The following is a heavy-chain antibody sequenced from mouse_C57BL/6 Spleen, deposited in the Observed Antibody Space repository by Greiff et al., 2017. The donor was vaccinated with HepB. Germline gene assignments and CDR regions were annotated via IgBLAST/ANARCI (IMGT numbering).Heavy chain of an antibody. CDR1: GYTFTSYW. CDR3: ARGGGNYY. D-gene: IGHD2-1*01. J-gene: IGHJ2*01. CDR2: INPSSGYT. Sequence: QVQLQQSGAELAKPGASVKLSCKASGYTFTSYWMHWVKQRPGQGLEWIGYINPSSGYTKYNQKFKDKATLTAEKSSSTAYMQLSSLTYEDSAVYYCARGGGNYYWGQGTTLTVSS. V-gene: IGHV1-7*01.